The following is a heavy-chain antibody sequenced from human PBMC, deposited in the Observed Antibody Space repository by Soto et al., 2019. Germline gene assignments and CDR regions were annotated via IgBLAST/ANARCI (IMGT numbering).Heavy chain of an antibody. J-gene: IGHJ4*02. CDR2: INHSGST. D-gene: IGHD3-9*01. CDR3: ARGTLRYFDWLLYSPVAFDY. V-gene: IGHV4-34*01. CDR1: GGSFSGYY. Sequence: PSETLSLTCAVYGGSFSGYYWSWIRQPPGKGLEWIGEINHSGSTNYNPSLKSRVTISVDTSKNQFSLKPSSVTAADTAVYYCARGTLRYFDWLLYSPVAFDYWGQGTLVTVSS.